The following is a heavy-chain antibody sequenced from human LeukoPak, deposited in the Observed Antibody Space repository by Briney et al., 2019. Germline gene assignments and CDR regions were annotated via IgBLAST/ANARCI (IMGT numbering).Heavy chain of an antibody. D-gene: IGHD4-17*01. V-gene: IGHV4-61*01. Sequence: ASQTLSLACTVSGGSISSGSYYWSWIRQPPGKGLEWIGYIYYSGSTNYNPSLKSRVTISVDTSKNQFSLKLSSVTAADTAVYYCARVFVRSHDAFDIWGQGTMVTVSS. CDR3: ARVFVRSHDAFDI. CDR1: GGSISSGSYY. CDR2: IYYSGST. J-gene: IGHJ3*02.